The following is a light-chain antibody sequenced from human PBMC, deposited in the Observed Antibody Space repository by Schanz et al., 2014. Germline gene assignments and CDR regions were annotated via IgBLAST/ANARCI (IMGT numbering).Light chain of an antibody. CDR2: LEGSGSY. CDR3: ETWDSNTHRV. J-gene: IGLJ2*01. V-gene: IGLV4-60*02. CDR1: SGHSSYI. Sequence: QSVLTQSSSASASLGSSVKLTCTLSSGHSSYIIARHQQQPGKAPRYLMKLEGSGSYNKGSGVPDRFSGSSSGADRYLTISNLQFEDEADYYCETWDSNTHRVFGGGTKLTVL.